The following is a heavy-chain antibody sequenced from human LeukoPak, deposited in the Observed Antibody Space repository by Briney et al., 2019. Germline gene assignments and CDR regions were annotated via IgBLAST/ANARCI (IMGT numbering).Heavy chain of an antibody. Sequence: PSETLSLTCTVSGDSVTSGGYFWTWIRQHPGKGLECIGYISNSGTTSYNPSLKSRVSISVNTSNNQFSQRLSSVTAADTAVYYCARDVVVTSSPDAFDIWGQGTMVTVSS. CDR1: GDSVTSGGYF. CDR3: ARDVVVTSSPDAFDI. CDR2: ISNSGTT. J-gene: IGHJ3*02. D-gene: IGHD2-21*02. V-gene: IGHV4-31*03.